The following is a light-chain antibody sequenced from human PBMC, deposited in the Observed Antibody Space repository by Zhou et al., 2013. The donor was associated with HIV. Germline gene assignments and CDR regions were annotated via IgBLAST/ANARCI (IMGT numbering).Light chain of an antibody. CDR2: DAS. Sequence: DIQMTQSPSSLSASVGDRVTITCQASQDISSFLNWYQQKPGKAPKLLIYDASNLETGVPSRFSGSGSGTDFAFSISSLQPEDIATYYCQQYDDLPTFGGGTSVEIK. CDR3: QQYDDLPT. V-gene: IGKV1-33*01. CDR1: QDISSF. J-gene: IGKJ4*01.